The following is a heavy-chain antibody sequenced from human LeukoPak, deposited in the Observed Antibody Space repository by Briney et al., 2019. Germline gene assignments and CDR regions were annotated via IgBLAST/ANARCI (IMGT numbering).Heavy chain of an antibody. CDR2: ISSGATYI. J-gene: IGHJ6*04. V-gene: IGHV3-21*01. Sequence: TGGSLRLSCAASGFALSDYAINWVRQAPGKGLEWVSSISSGATYIYYADSMRGRFTISRDSAKDSVSLQMDSLRAEDTAVYYCAELGITMIGGVWGKGTTVTISS. CDR1: GFALSDYA. CDR3: AELGITMIGGV. D-gene: IGHD3-10*02.